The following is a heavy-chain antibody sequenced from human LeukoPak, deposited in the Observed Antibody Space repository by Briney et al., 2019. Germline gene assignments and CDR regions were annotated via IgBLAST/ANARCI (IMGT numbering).Heavy chain of an antibody. Sequence: SETLSLTCTVSGGSISSGDYYWSWIRQPPGKGLEWIGYMYYSGSTYYNPSLKSRATISVDTSKNQCSLKLSSVTAADTAAYYCARPYYYDSRIDPWGQGTLVTVSS. CDR3: ARPYYYDSRIDP. J-gene: IGHJ5*02. CDR1: GGSISSGDYY. D-gene: IGHD3-22*01. CDR2: MYYSGST. V-gene: IGHV4-30-4*01.